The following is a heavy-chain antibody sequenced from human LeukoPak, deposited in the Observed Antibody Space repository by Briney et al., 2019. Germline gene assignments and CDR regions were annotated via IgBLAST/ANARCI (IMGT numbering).Heavy chain of an antibody. V-gene: IGHV4-61*10. Sequence: PSESLSLTCTVSGGSLSSGSYYWSWLRQPAGKGLEWFGRVYYSESTKYNPSLKSRVTISVDTSKNQFSRKLSSVTAADTAVYYCARDHTARGWLHAFDIWGQGTKVTVSS. CDR1: GGSLSSGSYY. CDR2: VYYSEST. CDR3: ARDHTARGWLHAFDI. J-gene: IGHJ3*02. D-gene: IGHD6-19*01.